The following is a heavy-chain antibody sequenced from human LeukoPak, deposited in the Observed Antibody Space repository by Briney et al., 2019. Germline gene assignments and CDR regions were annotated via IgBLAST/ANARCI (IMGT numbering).Heavy chain of an antibody. CDR3: ARGGVDYYGSGTYYLMYYFDY. V-gene: IGHV3-48*01. CDR1: GFTFSIYT. Sequence: PGGSLRLSCAASGFTFSIYTMNWVRQAPGKGLEWVSYITRDSGTIYYADSVKGRFTISRDDPHNTLYLQMNSLRAEDTAVCFCARGGVDYYGSGTYYLMYYFDYWGQGALVTVSS. CDR2: ITRDSGTI. D-gene: IGHD3-10*01. J-gene: IGHJ4*02.